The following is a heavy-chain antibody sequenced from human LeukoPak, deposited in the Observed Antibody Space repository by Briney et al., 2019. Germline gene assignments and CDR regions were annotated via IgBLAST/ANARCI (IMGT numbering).Heavy chain of an antibody. CDR1: GFTFDDYG. D-gene: IGHD4-17*01. Sequence: GGSLRLSCAASGFTFDDYGMSWVRQTPGKGPELVCGINWNGGSTGYADSVKGRFTISRDNAKNSLYLQVNSLSAEDTAFYYCARGGMTTVTRYFDFWGQGTLVTVSS. J-gene: IGHJ4*02. CDR2: INWNGGST. CDR3: ARGGMTTVTRYFDF. V-gene: IGHV3-20*04.